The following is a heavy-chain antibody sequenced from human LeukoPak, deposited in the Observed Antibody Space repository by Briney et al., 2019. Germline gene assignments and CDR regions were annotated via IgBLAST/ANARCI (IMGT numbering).Heavy chain of an antibody. D-gene: IGHD5-18*01. CDR1: GFTLSSYN. J-gene: IGHJ4*02. CDR2: ISSSGSYI. CDR3: ARGYSFGFKTIDY. V-gene: IGHV3-21*06. Sequence: GGSLRLSCAASGFTLSSYNMNWVRRAPGKGLEWVSSISSSGSYIYYADLVKGRFTISRDNAENSLYLQMNSLRAEDTAVYYYARGYSFGFKTIDYWGQGTLVTVSS.